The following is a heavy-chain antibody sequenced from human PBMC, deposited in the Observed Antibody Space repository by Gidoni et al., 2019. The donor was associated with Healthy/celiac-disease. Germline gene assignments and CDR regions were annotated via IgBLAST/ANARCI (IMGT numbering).Heavy chain of an antibody. CDR1: GGSISSSSYY. V-gene: IGHV4-39*01. J-gene: IGHJ5*02. Sequence: QLQLQESGPGLVTPSETLSLTCPVPGGSISSSSYYWVWIRQPPGKGLEWIGSIYYSGSTYDNPSLKSRVTISVDTSKNQFSLKLSSVTAADTAVYYCASGRYCDWLYHWFDPWGQGTQVTVSS. D-gene: IGHD3-9*01. CDR3: ASGRYCDWLYHWFDP. CDR2: IYYSGST.